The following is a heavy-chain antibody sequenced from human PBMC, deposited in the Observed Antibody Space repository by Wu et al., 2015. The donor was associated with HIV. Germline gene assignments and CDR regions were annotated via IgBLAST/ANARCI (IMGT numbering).Heavy chain of an antibody. J-gene: IGHJ1*01. CDR3: TKDYGIVGSTLPEYFQH. CDR1: GYSFTGNY. D-gene: IGHD1-26*01. CDR2: INPNSGGS. Sequence: QLMQSGAEVKKPGASVKVSCKTSGYSFTGNYIHWVRQAPGQGLEWMGWINPNSGGSKSPQKFQGRVTMTRDTSVSTVYLELTRLKFDDTAIYYCTKDYGIVGSTLPEYFQHWGQGTLVTVSS. V-gene: IGHV1-2*02.